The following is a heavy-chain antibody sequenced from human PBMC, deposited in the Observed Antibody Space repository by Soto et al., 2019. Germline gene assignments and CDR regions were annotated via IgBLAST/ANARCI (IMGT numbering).Heavy chain of an antibody. CDR3: AKYTRRDILTGYYIEGRENYYYYYYMDV. D-gene: IGHD3-9*01. CDR1: GFTFSSYA. CDR2: ISGSGGST. V-gene: IGHV3-23*01. Sequence: PGGSLRLSCAASGFTFSSYAMSWVRQAPGKGLEWVSAISGSGGSTYYADSVKGRFTISRDNSKNTLYLQMNSLRAEDTAVYYCAKYTRRDILTGYYIEGRENYYYYYYMDVWGKGTTVTVSS. J-gene: IGHJ6*03.